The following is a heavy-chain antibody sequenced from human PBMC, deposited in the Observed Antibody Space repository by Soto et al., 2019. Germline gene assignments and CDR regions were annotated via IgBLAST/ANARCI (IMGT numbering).Heavy chain of an antibody. CDR1: GYSFTSYW. Sequence: AGESLKISCKGSGYSFTSYWISWVRQMPGKGLEWMGRIDPSDSYTNYSPSFQGHVTISADKSISTAYLQWSSLKASDTAMYYCARRDFWSGYYTNGMDVWGQGTTVTVSS. V-gene: IGHV5-10-1*01. J-gene: IGHJ6*02. D-gene: IGHD3-3*01. CDR2: IDPSDSYT. CDR3: ARRDFWSGYYTNGMDV.